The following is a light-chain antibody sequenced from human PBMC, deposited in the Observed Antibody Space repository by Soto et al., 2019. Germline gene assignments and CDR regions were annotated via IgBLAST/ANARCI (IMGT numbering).Light chain of an antibody. J-gene: IGKJ5*01. CDR3: QQRSNWPPRIT. Sequence: EIVLTQSPATLSLSPGERATLSCRASQSVSSYLAWYQQKPGQAPRLLIYDASNRATGIPARFSGSGSGTAFTLTISSLEPEDFAVYCCQQRSNWPPRITFGQGTRLEIK. CDR2: DAS. CDR1: QSVSSY. V-gene: IGKV3-11*01.